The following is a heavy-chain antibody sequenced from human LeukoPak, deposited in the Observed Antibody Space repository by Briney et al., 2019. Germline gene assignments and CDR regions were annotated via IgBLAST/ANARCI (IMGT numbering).Heavy chain of an antibody. Sequence: GASVKVSCKASGYTFTSYDLNWVRQATGQGLEWMGWMNPNSGNTGYAQKFQDRVTMTRNTSIGTAYMELSSLGSEDTAMYYCARGFRSDSSGRKFDCWGQGTLVTVSS. D-gene: IGHD3-22*01. J-gene: IGHJ4*02. CDR2: MNPNSGNT. V-gene: IGHV1-8*01. CDR3: ARGFRSDSSGRKFDC. CDR1: GYTFTSYD.